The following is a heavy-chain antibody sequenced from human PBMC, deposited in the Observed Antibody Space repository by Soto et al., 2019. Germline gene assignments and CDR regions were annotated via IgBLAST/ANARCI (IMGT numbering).Heavy chain of an antibody. CDR1: GFTFSNYA. CDR3: ANLGYCITTFCQGSV. D-gene: IGHD2-2*01. J-gene: IGHJ6*02. V-gene: IGHV3-23*01. CDR2: ISGTGGNT. Sequence: EEQLLESGGDLVQPGGSLRLSCAVSGFTFSNYAMSWVRQAPGKGLEWVSAISGTGGNTVYAASVKGRFTISRDNSKNTMSLQMNSLRAEDTAVYYCANLGYCITTFCQGSVWGQGTAVTVSS.